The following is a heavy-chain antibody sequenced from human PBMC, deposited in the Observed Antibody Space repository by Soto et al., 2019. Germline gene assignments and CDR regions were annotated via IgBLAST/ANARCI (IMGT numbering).Heavy chain of an antibody. J-gene: IGHJ3*02. CDR2: ISAYNGDT. V-gene: IGHV1-18*01. Sequence: ASVKVSCKASGYTFSIYGITWVRQAPGQGLEWMGWISAYNGDTNYAQKLQGRVTMTTDTSTSTAYMELRSLRSDDTAVYYCARDFEDRGAFDIWGQGTMVTVSS. CDR3: ARDFEDRGAFDI. CDR1: GYTFSIYG.